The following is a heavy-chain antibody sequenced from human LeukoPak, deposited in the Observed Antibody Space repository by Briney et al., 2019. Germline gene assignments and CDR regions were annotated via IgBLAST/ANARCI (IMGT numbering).Heavy chain of an antibody. D-gene: IGHD1-26*01. V-gene: IGHV1-8*01. Sequence: ASVKVSCKASGYTFTSYDINWVRQATGQGLEWMGWMNPNSGNTGYAQSFQGRVTMTRNTSISTAYMELSSLRSEDTAVYYCARALSGSSTPYYFDYWGQGTLVTISS. CDR1: GYTFTSYD. J-gene: IGHJ4*02. CDR3: ARALSGSSTPYYFDY. CDR2: MNPNSGNT.